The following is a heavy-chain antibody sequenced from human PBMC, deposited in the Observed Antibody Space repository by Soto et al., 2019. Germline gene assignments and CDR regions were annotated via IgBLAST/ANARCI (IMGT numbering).Heavy chain of an antibody. Sequence: SVKVSCKASGGTFSSYAISWVRQAPGQGLEWMGGIIPIFGTANYAQKFQGRVTITADESTSTAYMELSSLRSEDTAVYYCARTPGIAAARNPYYFDYWGQGTLVTVSS. D-gene: IGHD6-13*01. J-gene: IGHJ4*02. CDR1: GGTFSSYA. V-gene: IGHV1-69*13. CDR3: ARTPGIAAARNPYYFDY. CDR2: IIPIFGTA.